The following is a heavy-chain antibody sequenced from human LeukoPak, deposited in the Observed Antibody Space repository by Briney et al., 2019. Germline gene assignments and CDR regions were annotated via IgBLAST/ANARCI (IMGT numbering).Heavy chain of an antibody. CDR3: AKDIGSSSRPFDY. Sequence: PGGSLRLSCAASGYTFSNSAMNWVRQAPGKGLEWVSAISGSGGSTYYADSVKGRFTISRDNSKNTLYLQMNSLRAEDTAVYYCAKDIGSSSRPFDYWGQGTLVTVSS. V-gene: IGHV3-23*01. D-gene: IGHD6-13*01. J-gene: IGHJ4*02. CDR1: GYTFSNSA. CDR2: ISGSGGST.